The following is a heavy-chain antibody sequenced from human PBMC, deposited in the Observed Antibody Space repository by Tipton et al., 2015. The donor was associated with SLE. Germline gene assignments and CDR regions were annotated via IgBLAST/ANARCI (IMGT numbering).Heavy chain of an antibody. CDR1: GYTFTSYY. CDR2: INPSDGIT. CDR3: ARIIAGHGDAFDV. J-gene: IGHJ3*01. V-gene: IGHV1-46*01. Sequence: QLVQSGAEVKKPGASVKLSCKASGYTFTSYYMHWVRQAPGQGLEWMGIINPSDGITTYAQKLQGRVTITRDTSTSTVYMEVSSLRSEDTAVYFCARIIAGHGDAFDVWGQGTMVTVSS.